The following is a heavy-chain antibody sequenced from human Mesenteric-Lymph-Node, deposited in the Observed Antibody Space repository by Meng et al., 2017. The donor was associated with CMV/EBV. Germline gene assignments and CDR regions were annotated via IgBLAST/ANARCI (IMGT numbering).Heavy chain of an antibody. J-gene: IGHJ4*02. V-gene: IGHV1-3*04. D-gene: IGHD6-19*01. CDR1: RYTFPAYS. CDR3: VRDIKLGGTRDY. Sequence: QPSRYTFPAYSIHWVRQAPGQGLEWMGWINTDNGGTQYSQRFQDRLTITRETSASTAFMDLTSLRYEDTAVYYCVRDIKLGGTRDYWGPGTLVTVSS. CDR2: INTDNGGT.